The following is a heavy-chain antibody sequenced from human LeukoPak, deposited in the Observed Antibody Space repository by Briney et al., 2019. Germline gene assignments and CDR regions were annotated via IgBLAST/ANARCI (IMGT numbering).Heavy chain of an antibody. Sequence: GGSLRLSCAASGFTVSSHYMSWVRQAAGKGLGWVSVIYSGGSTYYAGSVKGRFTISRDNFKDTQYLRITSLRAEDTAVYYCAREGAYGEFDYWGQGTLVTVSS. V-gene: IGHV3-66*01. CDR2: IYSGGST. J-gene: IGHJ4*02. D-gene: IGHD4-17*01. CDR1: GFTVSSHY. CDR3: AREGAYGEFDY.